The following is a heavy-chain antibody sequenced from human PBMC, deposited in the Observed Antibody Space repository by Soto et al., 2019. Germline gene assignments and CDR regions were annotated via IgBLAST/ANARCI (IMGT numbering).Heavy chain of an antibody. Sequence: PSETLSLTCTVSGYSIRNGYYWGWIRQPPGKGLEWIGTIYHSGSTYYNPSLKSRVTISVDASENHFSLKLSSVTAADTAVYYCARVGPYCGGDCYSPPPWGQGTLVTVS. D-gene: IGHD2-21*02. V-gene: IGHV4-38-2*02. CDR3: ARVGPYCGGDCYSPPP. J-gene: IGHJ5*02. CDR1: GYSIRNGYY. CDR2: IYHSGST.